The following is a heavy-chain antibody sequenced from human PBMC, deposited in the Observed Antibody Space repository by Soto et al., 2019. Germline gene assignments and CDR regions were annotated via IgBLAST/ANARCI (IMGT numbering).Heavy chain of an antibody. CDR1: GFTFSSYG. CDR2: ISYDGRNK. CDR3: VKDGSSGWPYFYDMDV. J-gene: IGHJ6*02. Sequence: PGGSLRLSCAASGFTFSSYGMHWVRQAPGKGLEWVAVISYDGRNKYYADAMKGRFTISRDNSKNTLYLQMSSLRAEDTAVYYCVKDGSSGWPYFYDMDVWGQGTTVTVSS. V-gene: IGHV3-30*18. D-gene: IGHD6-19*01.